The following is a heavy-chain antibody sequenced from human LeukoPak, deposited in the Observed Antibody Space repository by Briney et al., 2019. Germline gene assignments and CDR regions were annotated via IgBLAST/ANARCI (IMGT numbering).Heavy chain of an antibody. J-gene: IGHJ4*02. CDR2: MNPNSGNT. V-gene: IGHV1-8*01. Sequence: GASVKVSCKASGYTFTSYDINWVRQATGQGLEWMGWMNPNSGNTGYAQKFQGRVTMTRNTSISTAYMELSSLRPEDTAVYYCARDGQWELPYFDYWGQGTLVTVSS. D-gene: IGHD1-26*01. CDR3: ARDGQWELPYFDY. CDR1: GYTFTSYD.